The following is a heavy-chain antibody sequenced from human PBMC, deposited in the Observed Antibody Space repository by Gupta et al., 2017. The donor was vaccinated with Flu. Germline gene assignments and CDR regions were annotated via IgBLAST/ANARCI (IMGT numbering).Heavy chain of an antibody. V-gene: IGHV4-4*02. D-gene: IGHD5-24*01. CDR1: GGSISSSNW. CDR2: IYHSGST. CDR3: ASRPQDKWRQRPQAYYYYGMDG. J-gene: IGHJ6*02. Sequence: QVQLQESGPGLVQPSGTLSLTCAVSGGSISSSNWWRWVRQPPGKGLEWIGEIYHSGSTNYNPSRKSRVTISVDKSKNQFALKLSSVTAADTAVYYCASRPQDKWRQRPQAYYYYGMDGWGQGTTVNVAS.